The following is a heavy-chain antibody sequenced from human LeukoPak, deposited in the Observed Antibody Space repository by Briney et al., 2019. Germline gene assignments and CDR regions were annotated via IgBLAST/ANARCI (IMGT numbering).Heavy chain of an antibody. D-gene: IGHD6-19*01. CDR3: AKGGIAVAGPLDY. CDR2: ISWDGGST. CDR1: GFTFDDYT. Sequence: GVSLRLSCAASGFTFDDYTMHWVRQAPGKGLEWVSLISWDGGSTYYADSVKGRFTISRDNSKNSLYLQMNSLRTEDTALYYCAKGGIAVAGPLDYWGQGTLVTVSS. J-gene: IGHJ4*02. V-gene: IGHV3-43*01.